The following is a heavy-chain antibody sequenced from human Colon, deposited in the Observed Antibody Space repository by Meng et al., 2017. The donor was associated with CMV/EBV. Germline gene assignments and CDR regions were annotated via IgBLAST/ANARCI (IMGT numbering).Heavy chain of an antibody. CDR3: ARHGSGWNLYGMDV. Sequence: GESLKISCAASEVPVSSHYMSLVRRSPGQGLEWVAVIYTSGTTYYADSVKDRFTIPRDNSKNTLYLQMNSLRADDAAVYYCARHGSGWNLYGMDVWGQGTTVTVSS. CDR2: IYTSGTT. D-gene: IGHD6-19*01. J-gene: IGHJ6*02. V-gene: IGHV3-66*02. CDR1: EVPVSSHY.